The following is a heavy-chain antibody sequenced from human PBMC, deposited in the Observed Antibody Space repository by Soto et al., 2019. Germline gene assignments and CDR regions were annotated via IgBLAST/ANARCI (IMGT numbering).Heavy chain of an antibody. D-gene: IGHD3-10*01. V-gene: IGHV5-51*01. CDR1: GYSFTSYW. CDR2: IYPGDSDT. CDR3: ARQVTMVRGVMAWVDP. J-gene: IGHJ5*02. Sequence: PGESLKISCKGSGYSFTSYWIGWVRQMPGKGLEWMGIIYPGDSDTRYSPSFQGQVTISADKSISTAYLQWSSLKASDTAMYYCARQVTMVRGVMAWVDPWGQGTLVTVSS.